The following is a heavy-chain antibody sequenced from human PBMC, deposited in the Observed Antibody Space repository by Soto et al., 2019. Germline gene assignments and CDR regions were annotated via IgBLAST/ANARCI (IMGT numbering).Heavy chain of an antibody. CDR2: FSYDGTNK. J-gene: IGHJ4*02. CDR1: GFTFSTYA. D-gene: IGHD2-15*01. V-gene: IGHV3-30*04. CDR3: AKDRGRYCSGGTCYLFDS. Sequence: QVQLVESGGGVVQPGRSLRLSCVPSGFTFSTYAMHWVRQAPGKGLEWVAIFSYDGTNKYYADSVKGRFTISRDNSKNTLYLQMNSLRVEDTALYYCAKDRGRYCSGGTCYLFDSWGQGALVTVSS.